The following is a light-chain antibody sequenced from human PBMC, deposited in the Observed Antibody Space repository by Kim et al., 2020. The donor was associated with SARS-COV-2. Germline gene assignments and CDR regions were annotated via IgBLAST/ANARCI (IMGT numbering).Light chain of an antibody. CDR3: QRSRCCPLT. CDR1: QSVSLY. J-gene: IGKJ4*01. Sequence: EVVLTQSPATLSLSPGERVTLSCRASQSVSLYLAWYQQKPGQAPRLLIYDISTRATGIPARFSGSGSGTDFTLTISSLEPEDFAVYYWQRSRCCPLTFGGGTRVEIK. CDR2: DIS. V-gene: IGKV3-11*01.